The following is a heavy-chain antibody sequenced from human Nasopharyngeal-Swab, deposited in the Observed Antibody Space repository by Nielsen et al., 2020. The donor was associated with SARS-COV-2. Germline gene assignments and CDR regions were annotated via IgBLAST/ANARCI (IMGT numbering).Heavy chain of an antibody. D-gene: IGHD6-6*01. V-gene: IGHV4-31*02. J-gene: IGHJ4*02. CDR2: IYYSGST. CDR3: ARGGAARPGFDY. Sequence: RQAPGKGLGWIGYIYYSGSTYYNPSLKSRVTISVDTSKNQFPLKLSSVTAADTAVYYCARGGAARPGFDYWGQGTLVTVSS.